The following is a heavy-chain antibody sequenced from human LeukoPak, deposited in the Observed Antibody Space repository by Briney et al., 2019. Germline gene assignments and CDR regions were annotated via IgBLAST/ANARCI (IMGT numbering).Heavy chain of an antibody. CDR2: ISSTSNYI. CDR1: AFTFRTYS. V-gene: IGHV3-21*01. D-gene: IGHD2-8*01. CDR3: ARDSSYCIDDVCSFYMDV. Sequence: GGSLRLSCAASAFTFRTYSVNWVRQAPGKGLEWVSSISSTSNYIYYADSVKGRFTISRDNAKNSLYLQMNSLRAEDTAVYYCARDSSYCIDDVCSFYMDVWGKGTTVTVSS. J-gene: IGHJ6*03.